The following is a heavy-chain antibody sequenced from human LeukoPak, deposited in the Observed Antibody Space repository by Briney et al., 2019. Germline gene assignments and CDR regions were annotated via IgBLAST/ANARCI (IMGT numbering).Heavy chain of an antibody. D-gene: IGHD3-22*01. Sequence: ASVKVSCKASGYTFTSYGISWVRQAPGQGLEWMGWISAYNGNTNYAQKLQGRVTMTTDTSTSTAYMELRSLRSDDTAVYYCAREGYYDSSGYYYWGYFDYWGQGTLVTVSS. J-gene: IGHJ4*02. CDR1: GYTFTSYG. CDR3: AREGYYDSSGYYYWGYFDY. V-gene: IGHV1-18*01. CDR2: ISAYNGNT.